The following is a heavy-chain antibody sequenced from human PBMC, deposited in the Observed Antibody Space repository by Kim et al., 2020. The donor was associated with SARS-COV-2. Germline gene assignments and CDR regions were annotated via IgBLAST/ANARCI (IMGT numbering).Heavy chain of an antibody. V-gene: IGHV1-69*04. D-gene: IGHD1-1*01. J-gene: IGHJ6*02. Sequence: GIANYAQKFQGRVTITADKSTSTAYMELSSLRSEDTAVYYCARGEPLDVWGQGTTVTVSS. CDR2: GIA. CDR3: ARGEPLDV.